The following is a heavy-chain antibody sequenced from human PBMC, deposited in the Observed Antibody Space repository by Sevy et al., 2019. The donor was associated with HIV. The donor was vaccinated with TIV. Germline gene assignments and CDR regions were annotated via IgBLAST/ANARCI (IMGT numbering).Heavy chain of an antibody. D-gene: IGHD2-15*01. CDR3: ARSGRVVDYFDY. CDR1: GFTFSTYW. CDR2: IKQDGSEK. V-gene: IGHV3-7*01. Sequence: GGSLRLSCAASGFTFSTYWMSWVRQAPWKGLEWVANIKQDGSEKYYVDSVKGRFTISRDNAKNSLYLQMNSLRAEDTAVYYCARSGRVVDYFDYWGQGTLVTVSS. J-gene: IGHJ4*02.